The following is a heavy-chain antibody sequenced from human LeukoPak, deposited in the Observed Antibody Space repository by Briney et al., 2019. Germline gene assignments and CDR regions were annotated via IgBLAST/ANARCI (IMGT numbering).Heavy chain of an antibody. V-gene: IGHV3-21*01. Sequence: EGSLRLSGAASGFTFSSYSMNWVRQAPGKGLEWVSSISSSSSYIYYADSVKGRFTISRDNAKNSLYLQMNSLRAEDTAVYYCAREMRAAAGGRGLDYWGQGTLVTVSS. CDR2: ISSSSSYI. D-gene: IGHD6-13*01. CDR1: GFTFSSYS. CDR3: AREMRAAAGGRGLDY. J-gene: IGHJ4*02.